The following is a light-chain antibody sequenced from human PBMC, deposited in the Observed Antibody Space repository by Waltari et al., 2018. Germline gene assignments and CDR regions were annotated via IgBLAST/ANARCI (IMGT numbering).Light chain of an antibody. Sequence: EIVLIQSPGTLSLSPGERATLSCRASQSVRNNYLAWYQQKPGQAPRLLIYGAFIRTTGVPDRFGGRGSGTDFTLIISRLAPEDFSVYYCQQYGSSPGITFGQGTRLEIK. V-gene: IGKV3-20*01. J-gene: IGKJ5*01. CDR3: QQYGSSPGIT. CDR2: GAF. CDR1: QSVRNNY.